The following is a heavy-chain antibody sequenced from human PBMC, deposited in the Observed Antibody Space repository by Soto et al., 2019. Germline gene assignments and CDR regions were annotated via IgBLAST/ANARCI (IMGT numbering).Heavy chain of an antibody. D-gene: IGHD4-17*01. CDR1: GGSISSNY. Sequence: SETLSLTCTVSGGSISSNYWSWIRQPPGKGLEWIGYIYYSGSTNYNPSLKSRVTISVDTSKNQFSLKLSSVTAADTALYYCARRASYGDYEYYFDYWGQGTLVTVSS. V-gene: IGHV4-59*01. CDR3: ARRASYGDYEYYFDY. J-gene: IGHJ4*02. CDR2: IYYSGST.